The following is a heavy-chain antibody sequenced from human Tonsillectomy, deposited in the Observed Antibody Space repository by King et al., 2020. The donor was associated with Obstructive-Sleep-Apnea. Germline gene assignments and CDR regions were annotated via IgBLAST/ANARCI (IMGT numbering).Heavy chain of an antibody. Sequence: VQLVGSGGGVVQPGRSLRLSCAASAFTFRSYVMHWVRQAPGKGLEWVAVISYDGSNENYADSVKGRFTISRDNSKNTLYLQMNSLRPEDTALYYCARERYGSGNYYLYYYYGMDVWGQGTTVTVSS. J-gene: IGHJ6*02. D-gene: IGHD3-10*01. CDR3: ARERYGSGNYYLYYYYGMDV. CDR2: ISYDGSNE. V-gene: IGHV3-30-3*01. CDR1: AFTFRSYV.